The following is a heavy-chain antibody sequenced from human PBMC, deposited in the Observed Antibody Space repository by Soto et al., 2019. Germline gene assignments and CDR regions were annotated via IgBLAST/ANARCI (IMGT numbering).Heavy chain of an antibody. CDR3: ARALATVTTRIHYGMDV. CDR2: IIPIFGTA. J-gene: IGHJ6*02. D-gene: IGHD4-17*01. Sequence: ASVKVSCKASGGTFSSYATSWVRQAPGQGLEWMGGIIPIFGTANYAQKFQGRVTITADKSTSTAYMELRSLRSEDTAVYYCARALATVTTRIHYGMDVWGQGTTVTVSS. V-gene: IGHV1-69*06. CDR1: GGTFSSYA.